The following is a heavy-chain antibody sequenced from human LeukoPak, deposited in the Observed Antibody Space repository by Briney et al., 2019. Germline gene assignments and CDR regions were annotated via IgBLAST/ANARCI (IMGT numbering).Heavy chain of an antibody. Sequence: ASVKVSCKSSGYTFTSYDINWVRQATGQGLEWMGWMNPNSGNTGYAQKFPGRVTMTRNTSISTAYMELSSLRSEDTAVYYCARRGRYCSSTSCYYAFDIWGQGTMVTVSS. J-gene: IGHJ3*02. D-gene: IGHD2-2*01. CDR1: GYTFTSYD. CDR2: MNPNSGNT. CDR3: ARRGRYCSSTSCYYAFDI. V-gene: IGHV1-8*01.